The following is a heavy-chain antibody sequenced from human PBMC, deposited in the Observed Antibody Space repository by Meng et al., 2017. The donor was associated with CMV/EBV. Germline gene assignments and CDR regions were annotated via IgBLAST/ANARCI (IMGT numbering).Heavy chain of an antibody. D-gene: IGHD5-24*01. Sequence: ASAKLSCKASGYTFTSYGISWVRQAPGQGLEWMGWISAYNGNTNYAQKLQGRVTMTTDTSTSTAHMELRSLRSDDTAVYYCARADGYNQGSLDYWGQGTLVTVSS. J-gene: IGHJ4*02. CDR2: ISAYNGNT. V-gene: IGHV1-18*01. CDR3: ARADGYNQGSLDY. CDR1: GYTFTSYG.